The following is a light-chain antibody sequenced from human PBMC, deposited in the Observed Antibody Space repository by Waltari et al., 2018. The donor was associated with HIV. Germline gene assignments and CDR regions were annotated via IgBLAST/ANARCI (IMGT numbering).Light chain of an antibody. J-gene: IGLJ1*01. V-gene: IGLV2-23*02. CDR1: TSDVGSYNL. CDR3: CSYAGSSTFFYV. CDR2: EVS. Sequence: QSALTQPASVSGSPGQSITISCTGTTSDVGSYNLVSWSQQHPGKAPKLMIYEVSRLPSGVSNRFSGSKSGNTASLTISGLQADDEADYYCCSYAGSSTFFYVFGTGTKVTVL.